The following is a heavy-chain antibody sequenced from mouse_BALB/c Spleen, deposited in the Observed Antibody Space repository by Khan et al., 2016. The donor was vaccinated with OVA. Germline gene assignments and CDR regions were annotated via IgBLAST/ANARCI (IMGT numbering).Heavy chain of an antibody. CDR3: TIGNYPYYTLHY. V-gene: IGHV1-53*01. D-gene: IGHD2-1*01. CDR1: GYTFTTYW. Sequence: QVQLQQSGTELVKPGASVKLSCEASGYTFTTYWMHWVKLRPGQGFEWIGEINPNNGGTNYNEKFKKKATLTVDKSSSTAYMQLSSLTSEDSAVYYCTIGNYPYYTLHYWGQGTSLTVSS. J-gene: IGHJ4*01. CDR2: INPNNGGT.